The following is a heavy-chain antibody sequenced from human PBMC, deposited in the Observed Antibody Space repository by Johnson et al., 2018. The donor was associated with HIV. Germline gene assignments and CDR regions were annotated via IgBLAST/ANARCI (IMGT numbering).Heavy chain of an antibody. CDR1: GFSVSSNY. Sequence: VQLVESGGGLIQPGGSLRLSCAVSGFSVSSNYMSWVRQAPGKGLEWVSVIYSGGSTYYADSVKGRFTISRDNSKNTLFLQMSGLTAEDTAVYYCGRSSSYWGHDAFDIWGQGTMVTVSS. D-gene: IGHD3-16*01. J-gene: IGHJ3*02. CDR2: IYSGGST. V-gene: IGHV3-66*03. CDR3: GRSSSYWGHDAFDI.